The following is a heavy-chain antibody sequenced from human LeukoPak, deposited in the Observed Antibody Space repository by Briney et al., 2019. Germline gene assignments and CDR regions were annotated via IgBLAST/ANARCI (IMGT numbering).Heavy chain of an antibody. Sequence: GGSLRLPCAASGFTFSSYDMHGVRQATGKGLAWASAIGTAGNTYSPGAVKRRFTISKENANNSLYLQMNRLRAGDTAVYYCARGGAYYYYIDVWGKGTTVTVSS. J-gene: IGHJ6*03. V-gene: IGHV3-13*01. CDR1: GFTFSSYD. CDR2: IGTAGNT. D-gene: IGHD4-17*01. CDR3: ARGGAYYYYIDV.